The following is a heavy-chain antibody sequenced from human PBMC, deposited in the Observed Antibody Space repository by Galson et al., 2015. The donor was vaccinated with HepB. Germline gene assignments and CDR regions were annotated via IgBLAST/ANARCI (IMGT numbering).Heavy chain of an antibody. CDR1: GFTFSTYT. Sequence: SLRLSCAASGFTFSTYTIHWVRQAPGKGLEWVADISYDGTNKDYADSVKGRFTISRDNSKNTLYLQMNSLRAEDTAVYYCARDRVSSRTWGGYYGSGNPDVWGQGTTVTVSS. D-gene: IGHD3-10*01. J-gene: IGHJ6*02. V-gene: IGHV3-30*04. CDR3: ARDRVSSRTWGGYYGSGNPDV. CDR2: ISYDGTNK.